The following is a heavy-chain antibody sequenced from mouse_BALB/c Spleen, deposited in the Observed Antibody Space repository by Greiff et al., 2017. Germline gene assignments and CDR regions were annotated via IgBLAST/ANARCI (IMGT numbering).Heavy chain of an antibody. V-gene: IGHV5-6-3*01. CDR3: ARRGTMGNTYYFDY. J-gene: IGHJ2*01. CDR1: GFTFSSYG. D-gene: IGHD5-1-1*01. Sequence: EVHLVESGGGLVQPGGSLKLSCAASGFTFSSYGMSWVRQTPDKRLELVATINSNGGSTYYPDSVKGRCTISRDNAKNTLSLQMSSLRSEDTAMYYCARRGTMGNTYYFDYWGQGTTLTVSA. CDR2: INSNGGST.